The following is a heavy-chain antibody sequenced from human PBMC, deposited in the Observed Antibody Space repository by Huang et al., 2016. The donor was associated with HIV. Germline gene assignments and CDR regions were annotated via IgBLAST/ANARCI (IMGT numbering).Heavy chain of an antibody. CDR1: GFTFSSYA. D-gene: IGHD3-10*01. Sequence: VQLLESGGGLVQPGGSRRLSCAASGFTFSSYAMGWVRQAPGKGLGWVSTISGSGVSTYHADSVKGRFTTSRDNSENMLYLQMHTLRAEDTAVYYCAKGEFVGESYFDQWGQGTLVTVSS. CDR3: AKGEFVGESYFDQ. J-gene: IGHJ4*02. CDR2: ISGSGVST. V-gene: IGHV3-23*01.